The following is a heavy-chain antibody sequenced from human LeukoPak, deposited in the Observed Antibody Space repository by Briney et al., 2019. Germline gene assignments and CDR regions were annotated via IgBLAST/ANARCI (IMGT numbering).Heavy chain of an antibody. Sequence: SETLSLTCTVSGGSISSYYWSWIRQPPGKGLEWIGSIYYSGSTYYNPSLKSRVTISVDTSKNQFSLKLSSVTAADTAVYYCARDTPDHSSGFDYWGQGTLVTVSS. D-gene: IGHD6-19*01. J-gene: IGHJ4*02. CDR2: IYYSGST. V-gene: IGHV4-59*12. CDR1: GGSISSYY. CDR3: ARDTPDHSSGFDY.